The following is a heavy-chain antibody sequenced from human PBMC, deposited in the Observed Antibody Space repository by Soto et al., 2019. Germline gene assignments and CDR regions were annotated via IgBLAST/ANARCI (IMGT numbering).Heavy chain of an antibody. CDR2: INQDGSEK. V-gene: IGHV3-7*01. J-gene: IGHJ4*02. CDR3: SRSLDY. Sequence: MDWVRQAPGKGLEWVANINQDGSEKHFVDSVKGRFSISRDNAKNSLYLEMSSLTAEDSALYYCSRSLDYWGQGTLVTVSS.